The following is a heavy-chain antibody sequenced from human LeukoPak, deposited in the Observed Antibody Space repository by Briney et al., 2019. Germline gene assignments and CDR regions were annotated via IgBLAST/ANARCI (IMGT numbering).Heavy chain of an antibody. CDR2: IIPIFGTA. Sequence: GASVKVSCKASGGTFSSYAISWVRQAPGQGLEWMGGIIPIFGTANYAQKFQGRVTVTADESTSTAYMELSSLRSEDTAVYYCARDVSGGGILTGYYAYNWFDPWGQGTLVTVSS. J-gene: IGHJ5*02. D-gene: IGHD3-9*01. CDR1: GGTFSSYA. CDR3: ARDVSGGGILTGYYAYNWFDP. V-gene: IGHV1-69*13.